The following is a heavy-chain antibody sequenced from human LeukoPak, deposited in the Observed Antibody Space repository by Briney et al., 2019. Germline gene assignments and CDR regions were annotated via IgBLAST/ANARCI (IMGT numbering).Heavy chain of an antibody. D-gene: IGHD6-13*01. Sequence: GGSLRLSCAASGFTFSSYAMHWVRQAPGKGLEWVAFISYDGSYKYYADSVKGRFTISRNNSKNTLYLQVNSLRAEDTAVYYCAGDRSIEAAGPDYYYYYYMDVWGQGTLVTVSS. CDR1: GFTFSSYA. CDR3: AGDRSIEAAGPDYYYYYYMDV. J-gene: IGHJ6*03. CDR2: ISYDGSYK. V-gene: IGHV3-30*04.